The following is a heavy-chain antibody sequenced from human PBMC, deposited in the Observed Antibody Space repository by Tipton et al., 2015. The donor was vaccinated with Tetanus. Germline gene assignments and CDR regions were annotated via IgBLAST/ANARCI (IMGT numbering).Heavy chain of an antibody. Sequence: SLRLSCVGSGYTFKNFAMSWVRQAPGKGLEWVAGISGDGDGRFYADSVKGRFSISRDNSKDTLYLQMNTLRAEDTAVYYCAKYGWNGVTWGQGTTVTVSS. J-gene: IGHJ6*02. D-gene: IGHD2-21*02. V-gene: IGHV3-23*01. CDR3: AKYGWNGVT. CDR1: GYTFKNFA. CDR2: ISGDGDGR.